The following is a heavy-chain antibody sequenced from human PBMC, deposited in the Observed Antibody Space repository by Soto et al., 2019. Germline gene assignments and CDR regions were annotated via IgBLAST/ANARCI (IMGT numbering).Heavy chain of an antibody. CDR3: ARHTGITGTTWDYYYYGMDV. Sequence: GESLKISCKGSGYSFTSYWISWVRQMPGKGLEWMGRIDPSDSYTNYSPSFQGHVTISADKSISTAYLQWSSLKASDTAMYYCARHTGITGTTWDYYYYGMDVWGQGTTVTVS. CDR1: GYSFTSYW. D-gene: IGHD1-7*01. CDR2: IDPSDSYT. J-gene: IGHJ6*02. V-gene: IGHV5-10-1*01.